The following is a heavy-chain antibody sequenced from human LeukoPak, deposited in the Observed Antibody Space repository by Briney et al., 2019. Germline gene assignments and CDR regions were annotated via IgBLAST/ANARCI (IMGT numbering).Heavy chain of an antibody. D-gene: IGHD6-13*01. CDR1: GGSISSSSYY. Sequence: SETLSLTCTVSGGSISSSSYYWGWIRQPPGKGLEWIGSIYYSGSTYYNPSLKSRVTISVDTSKNKFYLKLSSVTAADTAVYYCARSEQQLVPNWFDPWGQGTLVTVSS. J-gene: IGHJ5*02. V-gene: IGHV4-39*07. CDR2: IYYSGST. CDR3: ARSEQQLVPNWFDP.